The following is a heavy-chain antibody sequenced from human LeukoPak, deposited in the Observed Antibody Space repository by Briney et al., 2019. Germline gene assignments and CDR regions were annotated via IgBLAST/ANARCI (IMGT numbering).Heavy chain of an antibody. CDR1: GFTFSSYS. CDR3: ARDRPVVAGTGAIDY. D-gene: IGHD2-15*01. V-gene: IGHV3-21*01. J-gene: IGHJ4*02. Sequence: PGGSLRLSCAASGFTFSSYSMNWVRQAPGKGLEWVSSISSSSSYIYYADSVKGRFTISRDNAKSSLYLQMNSLRAEDTAVYYCARDRPVVAGTGAIDYWGQGTLVTVSS. CDR2: ISSSSSYI.